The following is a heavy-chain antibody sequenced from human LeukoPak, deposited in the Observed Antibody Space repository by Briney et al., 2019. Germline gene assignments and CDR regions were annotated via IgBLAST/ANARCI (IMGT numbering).Heavy chain of an antibody. CDR3: ARRYSSSWYSDY. D-gene: IGHD6-13*01. CDR2: IYHSGST. CDR1: GGSISSSSYY. V-gene: IGHV4-39*07. J-gene: IGHJ4*02. Sequence: SETLSLTCTVSGGSISSSSYYWGWIRQPPGKGLEWIGSIYHSGSTYYNPSLKSRVTISVDTSKNQFSLKLSSVTAADTAVYYCARRYSSSWYSDYWGQGTLVTVSS.